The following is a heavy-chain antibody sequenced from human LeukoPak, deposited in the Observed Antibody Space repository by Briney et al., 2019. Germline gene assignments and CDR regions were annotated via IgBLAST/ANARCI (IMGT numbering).Heavy chain of an antibody. CDR2: FDTGFGT. D-gene: IGHD6-19*01. CDR3: ARSSGWWSLDY. Sequence: GGSLRLSCAVSGITLSSYGMSWVRQAPGKGLEWVSAFDTGFGTYYPDSLKGRFTISRDNSKNTLFLQMNSLRAEDTAVYYCARSSGWWSLDYWGQGTLVTVSS. V-gene: IGHV3-23*01. CDR1: GITLSSYG. J-gene: IGHJ4*02.